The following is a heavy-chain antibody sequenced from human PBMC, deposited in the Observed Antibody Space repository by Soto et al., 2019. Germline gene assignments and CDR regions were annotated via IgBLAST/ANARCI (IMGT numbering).Heavy chain of an antibody. CDR1: GGTFSSYA. V-gene: IGHV1-69*13. J-gene: IGHJ5*02. Sequence: SVKVSCKASGGTFSSYAISWVRQAPGQGLEWMGGIIPIFGTANYAQKFQGRVTITADESTSTAYMELSSLRSEDTAVYYCAKLGYCIGTSCLNGGNWFDPWG. CDR3: AKLGYCIGTSCLNGGNWFDP. CDR2: IIPIFGTA. D-gene: IGHD2-2*01.